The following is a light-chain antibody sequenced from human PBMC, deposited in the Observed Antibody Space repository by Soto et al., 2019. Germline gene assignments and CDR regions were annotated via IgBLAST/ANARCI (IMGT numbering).Light chain of an antibody. CDR1: QSVTSGF. CDR3: QQYGSSPFT. Sequence: IVLTQSPGTLSLSPWERATLSCRPSQSVTSGFLAWYQQKPGQAPRLLIYAASSRATGIPDRFSGSGSGTDFTLTISRLEPEDFAVYYCQQYGSSPFTFGGGTKVDIK. CDR2: AAS. J-gene: IGKJ4*01. V-gene: IGKV3-20*01.